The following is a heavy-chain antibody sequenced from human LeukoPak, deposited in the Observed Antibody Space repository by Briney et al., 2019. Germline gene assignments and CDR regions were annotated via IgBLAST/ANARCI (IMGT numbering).Heavy chain of an antibody. CDR1: GYTFTNYG. CDR2: ISVYNDNT. J-gene: IGHJ6*02. CDR3: ARDWRGRAGGMDV. V-gene: IGHV1-18*01. Sequence: ASVKVSCKASGYTFTNYGISWVRQAPGQGLEWMGWISVYNDNTNSAQKLQGRVTMTTDTPTSTAYMELRSLRSDDTAVYYCARDWRGRAGGMDVWGQGTTVTVSS. D-gene: IGHD3-3*01.